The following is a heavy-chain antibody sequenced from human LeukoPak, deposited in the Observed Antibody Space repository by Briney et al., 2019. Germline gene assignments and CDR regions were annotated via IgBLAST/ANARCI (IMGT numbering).Heavy chain of an antibody. J-gene: IGHJ3*02. CDR2: VYSTGST. Sequence: SETLSLTCTVSGGSISSYYWSWIRQPPGKGLEWIGYVYSTGSTKYTPSLESRVTISVDASKKQFSLKLRSVTAADTALYYCARVLSSGNWNEGGDNAFDIWGQGTMVTVSS. CDR3: ARVLSSGNWNEGGDNAFDI. V-gene: IGHV4-59*01. CDR1: GGSISSYY. D-gene: IGHD1-1*01.